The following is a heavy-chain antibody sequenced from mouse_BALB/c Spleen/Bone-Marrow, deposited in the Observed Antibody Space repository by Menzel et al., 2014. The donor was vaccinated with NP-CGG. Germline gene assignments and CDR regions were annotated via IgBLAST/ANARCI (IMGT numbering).Heavy chain of an antibody. J-gene: IGHJ3*01. CDR1: EYQFPSHD. V-gene: IGHV5-2*01. D-gene: IGHD4-1*01. CDR3: ARHANWDWFAY. CDR2: INSDGGST. Sequence: EVMLVESGGGLVQPGESLKLSCESTEYQFPSHDMSWIRKTPEKRLELVAAINSDGGSTYYPDTMERRFIISRDNTKKALYLQMSSLRSEDTALYYCARHANWDWFAYWGQGTLVTVSA.